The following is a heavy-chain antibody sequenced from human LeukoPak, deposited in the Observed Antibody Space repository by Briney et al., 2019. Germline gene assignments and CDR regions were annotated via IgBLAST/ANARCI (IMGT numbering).Heavy chain of an antibody. CDR1: GYSISSGYY. CDR2: IHHSGST. D-gene: IGHD5-18*01. V-gene: IGHV4-38-2*01. CDR3: ARSGYSYGPLDY. Sequence: SETLSLTCAVSGYSISSGYYWGWIRQPPGKGLEWIGSIHHSGSTYYNPSLKSRVTISVDTSKNQFSLKLSSVTAADTAVYYCARSGYSYGPLDYWGQGTLVTVSS. J-gene: IGHJ4*02.